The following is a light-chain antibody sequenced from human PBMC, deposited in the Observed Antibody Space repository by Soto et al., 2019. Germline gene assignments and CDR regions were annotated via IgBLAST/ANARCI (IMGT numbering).Light chain of an antibody. V-gene: IGKV3-11*01. CDR2: DTY. J-gene: IGKJ4*01. Sequence: EIVLTQSPATLSVYPGEGATLSCWASQSFGNYIAWYQQKPGQIPRLLISDTYNRAAGIPARFSGSGSGAAFSLIISSLEPADSAIYYCQHRANWPLLVFGGGTKVEIK. CDR1: QSFGNY. CDR3: QHRANWPLLV.